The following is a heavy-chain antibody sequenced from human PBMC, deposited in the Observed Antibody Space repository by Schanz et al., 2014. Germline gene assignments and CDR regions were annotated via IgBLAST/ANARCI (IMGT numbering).Heavy chain of an antibody. Sequence: EVQLVESGGGLVQPGGSLRLSCGSSGFTFSPYWMHWVRQAPGKGLVWVSRINGDGSNTNYADSVKGRFTMSRDNAKNSVFLQMNSLRAEDTAVYYCARPALWFGDNCFDPWGQGTLVTVSS. CDR2: INGDGSNT. V-gene: IGHV3-74*01. CDR1: GFTFSPYW. J-gene: IGHJ5*02. CDR3: ARPALWFGDNCFDP. D-gene: IGHD3-10*01.